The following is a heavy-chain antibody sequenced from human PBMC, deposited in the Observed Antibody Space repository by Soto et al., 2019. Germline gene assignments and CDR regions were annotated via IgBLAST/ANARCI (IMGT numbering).Heavy chain of an antibody. Sequence: PGGSMSLSCAASEFTFSSYAMSWVRQAPGKGLEWVSAISGSGGSTYYADSVKGRFTISRDNSKNTLYLQMNSLRAEDTAVYYCAKAGDYGDKYYYYYYYMDVWGKGTTVTVSS. CDR2: ISGSGGST. V-gene: IGHV3-23*01. D-gene: IGHD4-17*01. CDR1: EFTFSSYA. CDR3: AKAGDYGDKYYYYYYYMDV. J-gene: IGHJ6*03.